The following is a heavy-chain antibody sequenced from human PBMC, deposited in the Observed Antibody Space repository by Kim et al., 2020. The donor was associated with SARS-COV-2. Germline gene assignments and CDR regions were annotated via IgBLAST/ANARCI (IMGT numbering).Heavy chain of an antibody. V-gene: IGHV3-23*01. J-gene: IGHJ4*02. CDR1: GFTFSSYA. CDR3: AKDLRAYGDYAMRVCDY. Sequence: GGSLRLSCAASGFTFSSYAMSWVRQAPGKGLEWVSAISGSGGSTYYADSVKGRFTISRDNSKNTLYLQMNSLIAEDTAVYYCAKDLRAYGDYAMRVCDYWGQGPLVTVSS. CDR2: ISGSGGST. D-gene: IGHD4-17*01.